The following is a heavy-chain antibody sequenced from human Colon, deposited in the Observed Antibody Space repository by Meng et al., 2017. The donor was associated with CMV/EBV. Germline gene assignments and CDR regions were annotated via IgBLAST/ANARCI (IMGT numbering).Heavy chain of an antibody. V-gene: IGHV3-7*03. J-gene: IGHJ6*02. Sequence: GGSLRLSCAASGVTFSRYWMTWVRQAPGKGLEWVANIKQDGSEKYYVDSVKGRFTISRDNAKNSLYLQIDSLRGEDTAVYYCAKSGGEFLYLLYDMAMAVWGQGTTVTVSS. CDR3: AKSGGEFLYLLYDMAMAV. D-gene: IGHD3-10*01. CDR1: GVTFSRYW. CDR2: IKQDGSEK.